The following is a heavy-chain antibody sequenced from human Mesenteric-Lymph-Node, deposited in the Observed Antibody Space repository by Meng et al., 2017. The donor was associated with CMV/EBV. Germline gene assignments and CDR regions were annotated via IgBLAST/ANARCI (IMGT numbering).Heavy chain of an antibody. D-gene: IGHD2-2*01. V-gene: IGHV3-23*01. J-gene: IGHJ6*02. CDR1: GYTFSTYA. CDR3: AKGTEEIVVVPAAMFAYYYYGMDV. Sequence: GGSLRLSCAASGYTFSTYAMSWVRQAPGKGLEWVSGIGGSGGSTFYADSVKGRFTISRDNSRNTLYLQMNSLKVEDTAVYYCAKGTEEIVVVPAAMFAYYYYGMDVWGQGTTVTVSS. CDR2: IGGSGGST.